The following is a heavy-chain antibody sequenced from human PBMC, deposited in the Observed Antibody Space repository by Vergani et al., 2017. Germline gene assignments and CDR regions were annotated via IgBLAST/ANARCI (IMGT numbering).Heavy chain of an antibody. CDR2: IHPADSDT. CDR3: AILYGRYSSGSKYFYY. D-gene: IGHD6-25*01. V-gene: IGHV5-51*01. Sequence: EVQLVQSGAEVKKPGESLKISCQISGYSFNNYWIGWVRQMPGKGLEWMGIIHPADSDTRYSPSFQGQVTISVDKSISTAYLQRSSLRASDSAMYYCAILYGRYSSGSKYFYYWGQGTLGTVSS. CDR1: GYSFNNYW. J-gene: IGHJ4*02.